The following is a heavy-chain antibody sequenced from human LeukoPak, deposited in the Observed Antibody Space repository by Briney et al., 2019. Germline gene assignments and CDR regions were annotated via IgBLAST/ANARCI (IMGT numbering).Heavy chain of an antibody. Sequence: SETLSLTCTVSGGSISRYYWSWIRQPPEKGLEWIGYIYYSGSTNCIPSLKSRVTISVDTSKNQFSLKLSSVTAADTAVYYCARHGARYGGIDYWGQGTLVTVSS. CDR2: IYYSGST. V-gene: IGHV4-59*08. J-gene: IGHJ4*02. D-gene: IGHD4-23*01. CDR1: GGSISRYY. CDR3: ARHGARYGGIDY.